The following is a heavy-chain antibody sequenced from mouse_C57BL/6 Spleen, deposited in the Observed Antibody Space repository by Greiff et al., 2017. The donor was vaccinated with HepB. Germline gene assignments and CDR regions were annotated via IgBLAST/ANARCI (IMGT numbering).Heavy chain of an antibody. Sequence: EVQLQESGPGLVKPSQSLSLTCSVTGYSITSGYYWYWIRQFPGNKLEWMGYISYDGSTSYNPSLKSRITITRDTSKNQLFLKLNSLTTEDTATYYCARGLRSFDYWGQGTTLTVSS. V-gene: IGHV3-6*01. CDR1: GYSITSGYY. CDR3: ARGLRSFDY. CDR2: ISYDGST. J-gene: IGHJ2*01. D-gene: IGHD2-4*01.